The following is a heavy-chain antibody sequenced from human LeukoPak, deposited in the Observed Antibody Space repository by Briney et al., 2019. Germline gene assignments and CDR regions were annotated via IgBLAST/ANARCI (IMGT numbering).Heavy chain of an antibody. D-gene: IGHD6-19*01. CDR3: AKDTKVAVIFDSFDI. Sequence: PGGSLRLSCTASGFTFTDYYISWIRQAPGKGLEWISHISSSGGTIYYADSLKGRFTISRDNAKNSTYLQMDSLRPEDTAVYYCAKDTKVAVIFDSFDIWGQGTMDTVSS. CDR2: ISSSGGTI. J-gene: IGHJ3*02. CDR1: GFTFTDYY. V-gene: IGHV3-11*04.